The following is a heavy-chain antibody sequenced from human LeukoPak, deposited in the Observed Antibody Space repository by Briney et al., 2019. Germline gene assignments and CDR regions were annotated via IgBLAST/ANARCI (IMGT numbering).Heavy chain of an antibody. CDR3: ARDPEEWEIPPNY. Sequence: GGSLRLPCAASGFTFSTSWMTWVRQAPGKGLEWVANINQDGSEEKYADSVKGRFTIFRDNARNSVYLQMNRLRVDDTAVYYCARDPEEWEIPPNYWGQGTLVSVSS. CDR1: GFTFSTSW. CDR2: INQDGSEE. J-gene: IGHJ4*02. D-gene: IGHD1-26*01. V-gene: IGHV3-7*01.